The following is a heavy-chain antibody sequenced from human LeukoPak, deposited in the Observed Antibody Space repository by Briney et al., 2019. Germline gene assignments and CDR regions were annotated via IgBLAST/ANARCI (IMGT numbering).Heavy chain of an antibody. CDR2: ISSSSSYI. CDR3: ARGPSRYSGSYNY. D-gene: IGHD1-26*01. CDR1: GFTFSSYS. Sequence: GGSLRLSCAVSGFTFSSYSMNWVRQAPGRGLEWVSSISSSSSYIYYADSVKGRFTISRDNAKNSLYLQMNSLRAEDTAVYYCARGPSRYSGSYNYWGQGTLVTVSS. V-gene: IGHV3-21*01. J-gene: IGHJ4*02.